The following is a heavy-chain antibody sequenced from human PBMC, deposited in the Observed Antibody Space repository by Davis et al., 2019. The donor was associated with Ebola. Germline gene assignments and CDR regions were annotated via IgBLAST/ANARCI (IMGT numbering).Heavy chain of an antibody. CDR1: GFTFSNYW. D-gene: IGHD6-19*01. J-gene: IGHJ4*01. CDR3: VRDGWGSLFDY. Sequence: GESLKISCAASGFTFSNYWMAWGRQAPGKGLEWVAHIKEDGSVKDYVDSVKGRFTISRDNAKKSVYLQMNSLRVEDTAVYYCVRDGWGSLFDYWGQEPWSLSPQ. CDR2: IKEDGSVK. V-gene: IGHV3-7*03.